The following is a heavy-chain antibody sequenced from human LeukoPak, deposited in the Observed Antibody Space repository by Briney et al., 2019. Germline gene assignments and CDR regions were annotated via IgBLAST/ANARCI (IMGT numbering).Heavy chain of an antibody. CDR3: ARESRTGRSYGKQFDF. Sequence: PSETLSLTCAVYGGSFSDFYWSWIRQSPGKGLEWIGETSHIGRTNYNPSLKSRVTISVDTSKNQFSLRLDSVTAADTAVYYCARESRTGRSYGKQFDFWGQGTLVTVSA. CDR2: TSHIGRT. D-gene: IGHD5-18*01. CDR1: GGSFSDFY. V-gene: IGHV4-34*01. J-gene: IGHJ4*02.